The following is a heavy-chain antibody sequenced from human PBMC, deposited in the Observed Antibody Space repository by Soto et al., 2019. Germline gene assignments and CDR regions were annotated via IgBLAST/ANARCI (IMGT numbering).Heavy chain of an antibody. CDR2: ISGSGGST. CDR3: AKANIPDYDYVWGSYRQNQYYYYGMDV. D-gene: IGHD3-16*02. V-gene: IGHV3-23*01. Sequence: GGSLILSCAASGFTFSSYAVSWVRQAPGKGLEWVSAISGSGGSTYYADSVKGRLTISRDNSKNTLYLQMNSLRAEDTAVYYCAKANIPDYDYVWGSYRQNQYYYYGMDVWGQGTTVTVSS. J-gene: IGHJ6*02. CDR1: GFTFSSYA.